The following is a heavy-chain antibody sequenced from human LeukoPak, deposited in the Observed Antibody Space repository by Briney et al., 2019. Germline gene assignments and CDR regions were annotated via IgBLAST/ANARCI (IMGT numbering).Heavy chain of an antibody. V-gene: IGHV1-46*01. CDR3: ARDYKQWLVDFYYYYMDV. J-gene: IGHJ6*03. Sequence: GASVKVSCKASGYTFTSYYMHWVRQAPGQGLEWMGIINPSGGSTSYAQKFQGRVTMTRDMSTSTVYMELSSLRSEDTAVYYCARDYKQWLVDFYYYYMDVWGKGTTVTVSS. D-gene: IGHD6-19*01. CDR2: INPSGGST. CDR1: GYTFTSYY.